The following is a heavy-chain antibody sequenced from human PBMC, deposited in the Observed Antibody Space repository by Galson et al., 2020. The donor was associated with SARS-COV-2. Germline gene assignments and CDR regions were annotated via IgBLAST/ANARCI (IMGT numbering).Heavy chain of an antibody. CDR3: ATSVFWIVYSFDF. V-gene: IGHV3-11*01. Sequence: NSGGSLRLSCAASGFTFSDYYMSWIRQAPGQGLERVSYISSSGSTIYYADSAKGRFIITSDNAMNSLYLQMNSLGAEVTAGYYCATSVFWIVYSFDFWGQGTLVTVSS. CDR1: GFTFSDYY. CDR2: ISSSGSTI. D-gene: IGHD3-3*01. J-gene: IGHJ4*02.